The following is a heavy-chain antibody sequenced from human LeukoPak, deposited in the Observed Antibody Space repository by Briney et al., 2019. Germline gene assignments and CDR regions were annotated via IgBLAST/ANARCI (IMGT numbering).Heavy chain of an antibody. D-gene: IGHD5-18*01. J-gene: IGHJ4*02. V-gene: IGHV5-51*01. CDR3: ASIGYSYGVTPEYYFDY. CDR2: IYPGDSDT. Sequence: GESLKISCKGSGYSFTSYWIGWVRQMPGKGLEWMGIIYPGDSDTRYNPSFQGQGTISADKSISTAYLQWSSLKASDTAMYYCASIGYSYGVTPEYYFDYWGQGTLVTVSS. CDR1: GYSFTSYW.